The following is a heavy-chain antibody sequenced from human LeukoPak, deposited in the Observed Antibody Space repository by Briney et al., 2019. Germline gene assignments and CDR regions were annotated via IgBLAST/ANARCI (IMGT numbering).Heavy chain of an antibody. J-gene: IGHJ4*02. CDR3: ARDVSHYYDSSGYLFDY. Sequence: GGSLRLSCAASGFTFSDYYMSWIRQAPGKGLEWVSYISSSGSTIYYADSVKGRFTISRDNAKNSLYLQMNSLRAEDTAVYYCARDVSHYYDSSGYLFDYWGQGTLVTVSS. CDR1: GFTFSDYY. CDR2: ISSSGSTI. D-gene: IGHD3-22*01. V-gene: IGHV3-11*01.